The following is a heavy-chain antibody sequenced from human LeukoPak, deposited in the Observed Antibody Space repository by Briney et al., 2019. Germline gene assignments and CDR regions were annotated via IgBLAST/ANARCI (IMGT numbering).Heavy chain of an antibody. D-gene: IGHD1-1*01. Sequence: GGSLRLSCAASGFTFSNYGLSWVRQAPGKGLEWVSGITGSGGSTYYADSVKGRFTISRDNSKNTLYLQINSLRVEDTAVYYCARDQLGAVLYFDYWGQGTLVTVSS. CDR2: ITGSGGST. CDR3: ARDQLGAVLYFDY. CDR1: GFTFSNYG. V-gene: IGHV3-23*01. J-gene: IGHJ4*02.